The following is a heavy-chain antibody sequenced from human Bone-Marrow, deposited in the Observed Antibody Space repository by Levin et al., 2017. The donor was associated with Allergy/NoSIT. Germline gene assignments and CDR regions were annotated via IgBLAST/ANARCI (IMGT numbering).Heavy chain of an antibody. CDR2: ISYDGRDD. CDR1: GFTFNSYA. Sequence: PGGSLRLSCAASGFTFNSYAMHWVRQAPGKGLEWVAVISYDGRDDYYADSVKGRFTISRDNSKNTLYLQMNSLRAEDTAVFYCARGPVSGYYWYFDYWGRGTLVIVSS. CDR3: ARGPVSGYYWYFDY. J-gene: IGHJ2*01. D-gene: IGHD2-15*01. V-gene: IGHV3-30*04.